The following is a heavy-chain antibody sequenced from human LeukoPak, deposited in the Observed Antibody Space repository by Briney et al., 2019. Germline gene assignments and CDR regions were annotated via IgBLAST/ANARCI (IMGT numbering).Heavy chain of an antibody. CDR1: GFILSDYN. J-gene: IGHJ4*02. CDR2: IAISSTYI. CDR3: TRDVSATARAYDY. Sequence: PGGSLRLFCSASGFILSDYNMKWVRQATGEGVEWVSFIAISSTYITYADSVKGRFTISRENATNSLYLQMNSLRAEDTAVYYCTRDVSATARAYDYWGQGTLVTVSS. D-gene: IGHD1-26*01. V-gene: IGHV3-21*01.